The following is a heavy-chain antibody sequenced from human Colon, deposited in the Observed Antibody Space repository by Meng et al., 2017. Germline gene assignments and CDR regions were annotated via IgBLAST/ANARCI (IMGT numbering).Heavy chain of an antibody. CDR3: ANGYSPDY. J-gene: IGHJ4*02. D-gene: IGHD5-18*01. CDR1: GFTFSSYG. Sequence: EVLRVESGGGLVQPGRSLKLSCAGSGFTFSSYGMSWVRQAPGEGLEWVSTISNNGGSTYCADSVKGRFTISRDNSKNTLYLQMNSLRAEDTAVYYCANGYSPDYWGQGTLVTVSS. V-gene: IGHV3-23*04. CDR2: ISNNGGST.